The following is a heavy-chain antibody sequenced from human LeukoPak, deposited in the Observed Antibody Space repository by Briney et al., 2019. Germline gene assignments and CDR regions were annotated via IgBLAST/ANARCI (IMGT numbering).Heavy chain of an antibody. Sequence: GGSLRLSCAASGFTFSSYAMSWVRQAPGKGLEWVAYVSSTENSKSYADSVRGRCTISRDNAKNSLYLQVNSLRAEDTAVYYCARGLYYFDYWGQGTQVTVSS. CDR2: VSSTENSK. V-gene: IGHV3-48*03. CDR3: ARGLYYFDY. CDR1: GFTFSSYA. J-gene: IGHJ4*02.